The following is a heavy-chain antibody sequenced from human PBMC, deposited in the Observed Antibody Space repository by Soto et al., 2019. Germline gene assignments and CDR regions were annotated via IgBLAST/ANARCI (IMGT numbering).Heavy chain of an antibody. D-gene: IGHD5-18*01. V-gene: IGHV3-33*01. CDR1: GFTFSSYG. CDR2: IWYDGSNK. Sequence: GGSLRLSCAASGFTFSSYGMHWVRQAPGKGLEWVAVIWYDGSNKYYADSVKGRFTISRDNSKNTLYLQMNSLRAEDTAVYYCARDRGYSYGRGGKLDYWGQGTLVTVSS. CDR3: ARDRGYSYGRGGKLDY. J-gene: IGHJ4*02.